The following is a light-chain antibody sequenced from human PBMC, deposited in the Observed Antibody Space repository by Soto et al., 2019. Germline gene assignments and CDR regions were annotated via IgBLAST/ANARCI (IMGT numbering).Light chain of an antibody. CDR1: SSNIGAGYG. Sequence: QAVVTQPPSVSGAPGQRVTISCTGSSSNIGAGYGVHWYQQLPGTAPQLLIYANTNRPSGVPDRFSGSKSGTSASLAITGLQAEDEADYYCQSYDSSLSGGVFGGGTQLTVL. V-gene: IGLV1-40*01. J-gene: IGLJ3*02. CDR2: ANT. CDR3: QSYDSSLSGGV.